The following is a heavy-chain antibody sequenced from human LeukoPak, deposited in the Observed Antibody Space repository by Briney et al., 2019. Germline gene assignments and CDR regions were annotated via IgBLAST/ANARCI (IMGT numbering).Heavy chain of an antibody. D-gene: IGHD6-6*01. CDR2: IYSSGYT. Sequence: SETLSLTCTVSSGSMNKYQWNWIRQSAGKGLEWIGRIYSSGYTDYNSSLKGRIAMSLDTSKNQLSLKLTSVSAADTAVYYCARGVEYSRSSDNILFEYWGQGSLVIVSS. CDR3: ARGVEYSRSSDNILFEY. V-gene: IGHV4-4*07. J-gene: IGHJ4*02. CDR1: SGSMNKYQ.